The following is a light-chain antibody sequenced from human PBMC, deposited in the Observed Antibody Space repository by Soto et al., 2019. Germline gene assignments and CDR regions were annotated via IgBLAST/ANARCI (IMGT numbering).Light chain of an antibody. V-gene: IGKV1-5*01. CDR1: QSTSSL. Sequence: DIQIPQSPSTLSASVGDRITITCRASQSTSSLLAWYQQNPWQAPKLLIYEASSVESGLPSRFSGRGSGTEFTLTICRLKPDDFAEYDGQHFNSYWWTFGNGTWVE. J-gene: IGKJ1*01. CDR3: QHFNSYWWT. CDR2: EAS.